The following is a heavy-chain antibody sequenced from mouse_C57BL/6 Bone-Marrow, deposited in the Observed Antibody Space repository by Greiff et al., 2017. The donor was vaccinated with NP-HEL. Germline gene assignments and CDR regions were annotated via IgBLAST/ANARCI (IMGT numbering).Heavy chain of an antibody. CDR2: ISSGGSYT. J-gene: IGHJ3*01. D-gene: IGHD2-5*01. Sequence: EVQGVESGGDLVKPGGSLKLSCAASGFTFSSYGMSWVRQTPDKRLEWVATISSGGSYTYYPDSVKGRFTISRDNAKNTLYLQMSSLKSEDTAMYYCARLAYYSNYEFAYWGQGTLVTVSA. CDR3: ARLAYYSNYEFAY. V-gene: IGHV5-6*01. CDR1: GFTFSSYG.